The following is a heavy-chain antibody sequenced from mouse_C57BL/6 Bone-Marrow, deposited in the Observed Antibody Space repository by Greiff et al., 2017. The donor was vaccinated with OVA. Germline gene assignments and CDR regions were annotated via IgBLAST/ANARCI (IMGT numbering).Heavy chain of an antibody. V-gene: IGHV1-26*01. CDR2: INPNNGGT. D-gene: IGHD1-1*01. CDR3: ADLFPLGY. J-gene: IGHJ2*01. Sequence: EVQLQQSGPELVKPGASVKISCKASGYTFTDYYMNWVKQSHGKSLEWIGDINPNNGGTSYNQKFKGKATLTVDKSSSTAYMELRSLTSEDSAVYYCADLFPLGYWGQGTTLTVSS. CDR1: GYTFTDYY.